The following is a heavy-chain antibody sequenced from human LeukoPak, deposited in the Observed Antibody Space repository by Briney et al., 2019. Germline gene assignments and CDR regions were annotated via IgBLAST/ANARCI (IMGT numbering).Heavy chain of an antibody. CDR1: GSTFSSYS. CDR3: ARDCIAPPCDAFDI. V-gene: IGHV3-48*04. D-gene: IGHD6-13*01. Sequence: HPGGSLRLSCAASGSTFSSYSMNWVRQAPGKGLEWVSYISSSSSTIYYADSVKGRFTISRDNAKNSLYLQMSSLRAEDTAVYYCARDCIAPPCDAFDIWGQGTMVTVSS. J-gene: IGHJ3*02. CDR2: ISSSSSTI.